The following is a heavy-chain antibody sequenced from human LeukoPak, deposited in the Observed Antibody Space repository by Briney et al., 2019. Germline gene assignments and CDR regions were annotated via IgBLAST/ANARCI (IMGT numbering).Heavy chain of an antibody. J-gene: IGHJ4*02. CDR1: GGTFSSYA. CDR2: IIPIFGTA. D-gene: IGHD3-22*01. Sequence: ASVKVSCKASGGTFSSYAISWVRQAPGQGLEWMGGIIPIFGTANYAQKFQGRVTITADESTSTAYMELSSLRSEDTAVYYCARDAYYYDSSGYSTFDYWGQGTLVTVSS. V-gene: IGHV1-69*13. CDR3: ARDAYYYDSSGYSTFDY.